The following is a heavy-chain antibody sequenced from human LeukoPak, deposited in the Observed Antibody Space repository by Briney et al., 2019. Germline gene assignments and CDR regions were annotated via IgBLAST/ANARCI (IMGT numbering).Heavy chain of an antibody. Sequence: GASVKVSCKASGGTFSSYAIRWVRQAPGQGLEWMGGIIPMFGTANYAQKFQGRVTITADKSTSTAYMELSSLRSEDTAVYYCARAKHGIYGGTPGYFDYWGQGTLVTVSS. CDR2: IIPMFGTA. CDR3: ARAKHGIYGGTPGYFDY. D-gene: IGHD4-23*01. V-gene: IGHV1-69*06. J-gene: IGHJ4*02. CDR1: GGTFSSYA.